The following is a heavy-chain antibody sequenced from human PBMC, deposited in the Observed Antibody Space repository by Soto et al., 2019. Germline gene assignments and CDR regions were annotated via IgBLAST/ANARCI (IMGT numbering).Heavy chain of an antibody. D-gene: IGHD1-7*01. J-gene: IGHJ6*02. CDR2: IIPIFDTA. Sequence: QVQLVQSGAEVKKPGSSVKVSCKASGGTFSSYAISWVRQAPGQGLEWMGGIIPIFDTADYAQKFQGRVTITADESTSTASMEPSSLRSEDTAVYYCASHGITGTWVYYYGMDVWGQGTTVTVSS. V-gene: IGHV1-69*12. CDR1: GGTFSSYA. CDR3: ASHGITGTWVYYYGMDV.